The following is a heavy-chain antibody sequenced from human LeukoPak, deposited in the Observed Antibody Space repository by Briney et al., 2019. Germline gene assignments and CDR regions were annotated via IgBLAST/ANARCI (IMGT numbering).Heavy chain of an antibody. Sequence: GRSLTPARAATGFTFIISAMHWVRQAPGKGLEWVAVISYDGSNKYHADSVKGRFTISRDDSMNTLYLRMNSRSVEDSAVYYCARQGGMGAYDIWGRGTVVTVSS. J-gene: IGHJ3*02. CDR3: ARQGGMGAYDI. CDR2: ISYDGSNK. CDR1: GFTFIISA. D-gene: IGHD2-15*01. V-gene: IGHV3-30*04.